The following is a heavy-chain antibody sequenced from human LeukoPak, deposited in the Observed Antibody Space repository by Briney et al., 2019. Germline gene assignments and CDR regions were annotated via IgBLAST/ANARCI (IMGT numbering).Heavy chain of an antibody. CDR2: IWYDGSNK. V-gene: IGHV3-33*01. J-gene: IGHJ4*02. CDR1: GFTFSSYG. CDR3: ARDGGYSYGSPDY. Sequence: PGRSPRLSCAASGFTFSSYGMHWVRQAPGKGLEWVAVIWYDGSNKYYADSVKGRFTISRDNSKNTLYLQMNGLRAEDTAVYYCARDGGYSYGSPDYWGQGTLVTVSS. D-gene: IGHD5-18*01.